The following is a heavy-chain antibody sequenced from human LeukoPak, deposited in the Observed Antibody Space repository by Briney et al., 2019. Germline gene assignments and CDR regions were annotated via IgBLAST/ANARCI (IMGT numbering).Heavy chain of an antibody. J-gene: IGHJ6*03. CDR3: ARERAVADYYYYYMDV. Sequence: SETLSLTCTVSGYSISSGYYWGWIRQPPGKGLEWIGSIYHSGSTYYNPSLKSRVTISVDTSKNQFSLKLSSVTAADTAVYYCARERAVADYYYYYMDVWGKGTTVTVSS. CDR1: GYSISSGYY. CDR2: IYHSGST. D-gene: IGHD6-19*01. V-gene: IGHV4-38-2*02.